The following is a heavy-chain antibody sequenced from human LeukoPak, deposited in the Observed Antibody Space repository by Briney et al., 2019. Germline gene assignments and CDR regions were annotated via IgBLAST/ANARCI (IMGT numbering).Heavy chain of an antibody. D-gene: IGHD3-22*01. CDR3: AREYDSSGAHYYYYYYGMDV. CDR1: GGSFSGYY. Sequence: SETLSLTCAVYGGSFSGYYWSWIRQPPGKGLEWIGENNHSGSTNYNPSLKSRVTISVDTSKNQFSLKLSSATAADTAVYYCAREYDSSGAHYYYYYYGMDVWGQGTTVTVSS. V-gene: IGHV4-34*01. CDR2: NNHSGST. J-gene: IGHJ6*02.